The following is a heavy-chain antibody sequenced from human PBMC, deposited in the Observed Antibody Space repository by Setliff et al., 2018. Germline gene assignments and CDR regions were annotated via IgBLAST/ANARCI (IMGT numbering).Heavy chain of an antibody. CDR2: INPNSGGT. D-gene: IGHD2-2*02. V-gene: IGHV1-2*02. CDR3: VRLAAIPEPATGVLG. CDR1: GYTFSSYG. Sequence: ASVKVSCKTSGYTFSSYGISWVRQAPGQGPEWMGWINPNSGGTNYAQKFQGRVTMTRDPSISTAYMELNSLRSDDTAVYYCVRLAAIPEPATGVLGWGQGTLVTVSS. J-gene: IGHJ4*02.